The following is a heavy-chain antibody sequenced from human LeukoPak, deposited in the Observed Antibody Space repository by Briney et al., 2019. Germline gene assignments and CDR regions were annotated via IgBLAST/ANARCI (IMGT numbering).Heavy chain of an antibody. V-gene: IGHV3-72*01. CDR2: IRDKANSYTT. Sequence: GGSLRLSCVASGFTFSDHYMAWVRQAPGKVLEWVGRIRDKANSYTTEYAASVKGRYTISRDDSKSSLYLQMNSLKTEDTAVFYCARGASSSSPAYYHVLDVWGQGTTVTVSS. J-gene: IGHJ6*02. CDR1: GFTFSDHY. CDR3: ARGASSSSPAYYHVLDV. D-gene: IGHD2-2*01.